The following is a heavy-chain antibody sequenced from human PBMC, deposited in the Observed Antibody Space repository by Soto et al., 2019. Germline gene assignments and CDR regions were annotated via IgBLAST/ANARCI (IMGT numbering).Heavy chain of an antibody. CDR3: ARVGTPIDY. J-gene: IGHJ4*02. CDR1: GYTFTNFG. CDR2: ISAYNGNT. Sequence: QVQLVQSGAEVKKPGASVKVSCKASGYTFTNFGISWVRQAPGQGLEWMGWISAYNGNTNYAQKFQGRVTMTTDTTTRTAYMEVGSRRFDDTAVYYSARVGTPIDYWGQGTLVTVSS. D-gene: IGHD7-27*01. V-gene: IGHV1-18*01.